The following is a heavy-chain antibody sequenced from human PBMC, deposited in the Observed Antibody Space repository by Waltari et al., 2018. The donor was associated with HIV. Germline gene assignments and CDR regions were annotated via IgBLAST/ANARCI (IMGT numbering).Heavy chain of an antibody. Sequence: QVQLQQWGAGLLKLSENLSLPCAVYGGSFNGSSWCWIRQSPGKGPEGIGEINHGGSTIYNPSLKSRVTISVDTSKNQFSLKLSFVTAADTAVYYCARRWTTVTTDSLDLWGRGTLVTVSS. CDR1: GGSFNGSS. CDR3: ARRWTTVTTDSLDL. CDR2: INHGGST. D-gene: IGHD4-17*01. J-gene: IGHJ2*01. V-gene: IGHV4-34*01.